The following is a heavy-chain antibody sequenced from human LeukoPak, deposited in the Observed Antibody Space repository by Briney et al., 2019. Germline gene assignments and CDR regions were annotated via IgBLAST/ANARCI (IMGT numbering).Heavy chain of an antibody. CDR2: IIPILGTA. V-gene: IGHV1-69*16. CDR3: ARDLTGTNWFDP. Sequence: SVKVSCKASGYTFTGYYMHWVRQAPGQGLEWMGGIIPILGTANYAQKFQGRVTITTDESTSTAYMELSSLRSEDTAVYYCARDLTGTNWFDPWGQGTLVTVSS. D-gene: IGHD1-7*01. J-gene: IGHJ5*02. CDR1: GYTFTGYY.